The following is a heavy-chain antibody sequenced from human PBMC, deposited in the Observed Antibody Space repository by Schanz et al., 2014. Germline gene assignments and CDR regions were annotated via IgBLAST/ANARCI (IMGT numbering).Heavy chain of an antibody. D-gene: IGHD6-13*01. CDR1: GFTFDDYA. CDR3: PKDTRMTPAGTGVFFDY. CDR2: ISWNSGSI. Sequence: EVQLVESGGGLVQPGRSLRLSCAASGFTFDDYAMHWVRQAPGKGLEWVSGISWNSGSIGYADSVKGRFTISRDDAKTSLYRPIPILPSPPPSLSFSPKDTRMTPAGTGVFFDYWGQGTLVTVSS. V-gene: IGHV3-9*01. J-gene: IGHJ4*02.